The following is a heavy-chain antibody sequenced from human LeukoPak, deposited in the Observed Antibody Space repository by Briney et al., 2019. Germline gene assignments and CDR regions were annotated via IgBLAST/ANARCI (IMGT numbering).Heavy chain of an antibody. CDR2: INHSGST. D-gene: IGHD3-22*01. Sequence: SETLSLTCAVYGGSFSGYYWSWIRQPPGKGLEWIGEINHSGSTNYNPSLKSRVTISVDTSKNQFSLKLSSVTAADTAVYYCARGGRHYDSSGYYRNTCWLDPWGQGTLVTVSS. V-gene: IGHV4-34*01. J-gene: IGHJ5*02. CDR1: GGSFSGYY. CDR3: ARGGRHYDSSGYYRNTCWLDP.